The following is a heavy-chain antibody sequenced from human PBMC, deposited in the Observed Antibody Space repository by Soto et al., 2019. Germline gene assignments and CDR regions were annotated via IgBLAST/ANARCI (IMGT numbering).Heavy chain of an antibody. Sequence: LRLSCAASGFTFSNYAMTWVRQAPGKGLEWVSAISRSGDSTYYADSVKGRFTISRDNSKNTLYVQMNSLRAEDTALYYCARDSRNRNFFDYWGQGTLVTVSS. CDR2: ISRSGDST. CDR1: GFTFSNYA. CDR3: ARDSRNRNFFDY. V-gene: IGHV3-23*01. J-gene: IGHJ4*02. D-gene: IGHD2-2*01.